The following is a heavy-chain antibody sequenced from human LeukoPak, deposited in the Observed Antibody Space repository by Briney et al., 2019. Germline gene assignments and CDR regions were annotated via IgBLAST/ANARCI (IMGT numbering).Heavy chain of an antibody. J-gene: IGHJ4*02. V-gene: IGHV4-61*01. D-gene: IGHD3-22*01. CDR1: GGSISSGSYY. CDR3: ASTYDSPSYFDY. Sequence: SQTLSLTCTVSGGSISSGSYYWSWIRQPPGKGLEWIGYIYYSGSTNYNPSLKSRVTISVDTSKNQFSLKLSSVTAADTAVYYCASTYDSPSYFDYWGQGTLVTVSS. CDR2: IYYSGST.